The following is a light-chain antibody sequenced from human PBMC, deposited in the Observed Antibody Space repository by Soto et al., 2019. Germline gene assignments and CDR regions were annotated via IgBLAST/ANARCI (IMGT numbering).Light chain of an antibody. V-gene: IGKV1-5*03. CDR2: KAS. CDR1: QNIVDW. Sequence: DIQMTQSPSTLSASVGDRVTFACRASQNIVDWLAWYQQKPGKAPKLLIYKASNLESGVPSRFGGSGSGSVFPLTISTLQPDDFATYYCQQYKDNPWTFGQGTRVEIK. J-gene: IGKJ1*01. CDR3: QQYKDNPWT.